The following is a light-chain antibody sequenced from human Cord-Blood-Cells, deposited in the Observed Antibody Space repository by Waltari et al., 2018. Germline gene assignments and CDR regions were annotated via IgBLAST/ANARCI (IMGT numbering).Light chain of an antibody. CDR3: MQSIQLPPWT. CDR2: EVS. CDR1: QSLLHSDGTTY. J-gene: IGKJ1*01. V-gene: IGKV2D-29*01. Sequence: DIVMTQTPLSLSVTPGQPASISCKSSQSLLHSDGTTYFYWYLQRPGPPPQLLIYEVSSRFSGVPDWFSGGGAETDFTLKISRGEAEDVGVYCCMQSIQLPPWTVGQGTKVEIE.